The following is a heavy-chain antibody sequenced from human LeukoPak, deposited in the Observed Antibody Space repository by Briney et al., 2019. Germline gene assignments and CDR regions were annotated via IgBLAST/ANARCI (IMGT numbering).Heavy chain of an antibody. V-gene: IGHV3-74*01. D-gene: IGHD6-19*01. CDR3: ATKQWLAPPPDS. J-gene: IGHJ4*02. Sequence: GGSLRLSCAASGFTYSKYWRLWVRQAPGKGLESVSRINTDGTVTTYADSVKGRFTVSRDNADNTILMQMNSVRDEDTAVYYCATKQWLAPPPDSWGQGTPVTVSS. CDR1: GFTYSKYW. CDR2: INTDGTVT.